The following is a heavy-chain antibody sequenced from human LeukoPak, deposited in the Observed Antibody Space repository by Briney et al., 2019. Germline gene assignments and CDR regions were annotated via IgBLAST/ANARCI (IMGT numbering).Heavy chain of an antibody. V-gene: IGHV1-2*02. CDR1: GYIFSDYY. CDR3: ARDGNFDI. D-gene: IGHD4-23*01. CDR2: ISPSSGGT. Sequence: ASVKVSCKASGYIFSDYYIHWVRQAPGQGLEWMGWISPSSGGTNSAQKFQGRVTMTRDTSITTAYMELGKRRSDDTAVYYCARDGNFDIWGQGTMVTVSS. J-gene: IGHJ3*02.